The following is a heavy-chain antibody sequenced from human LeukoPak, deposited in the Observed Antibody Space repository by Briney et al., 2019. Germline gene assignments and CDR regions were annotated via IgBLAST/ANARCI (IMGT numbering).Heavy chain of an antibody. D-gene: IGHD6-13*01. CDR1: GGSISSYY. CDR3: ARGRRYSSSPSYDY. V-gene: IGHV4-59*12. Sequence: SETLSLTCTVSGGSISSYYWSWIRQPPGKGLEWIGYIYYSGSTNYNPSLKSRVTISVDTSKNQFSLKLSSVTAADTAVYYCARGRRYSSSPSYDYWGQGTLVTVSS. CDR2: IYYSGST. J-gene: IGHJ4*02.